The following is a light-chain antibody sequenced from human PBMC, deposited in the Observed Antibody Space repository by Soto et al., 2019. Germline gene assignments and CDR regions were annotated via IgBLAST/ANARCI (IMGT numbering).Light chain of an antibody. Sequence: DMQMTQSPSSLSASVGDRVTITCRASQSISTSLNWYQQKPGTAPRLLIFAASNLQSGVPSRFSGGGSGTDFTLTISSLQPEDFTTYYCQQSYSSPFTFGPGTKVDMK. J-gene: IGKJ3*01. CDR1: QSISTS. CDR3: QQSYSSPFT. V-gene: IGKV1-39*01. CDR2: AAS.